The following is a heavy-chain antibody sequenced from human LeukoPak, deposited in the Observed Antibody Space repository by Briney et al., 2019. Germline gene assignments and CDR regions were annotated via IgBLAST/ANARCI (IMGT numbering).Heavy chain of an antibody. D-gene: IGHD6-19*01. CDR3: ARPEGSGWFPY. CDR1: GFIFSSHW. CDR2: IKEDGSDK. V-gene: IGHV3-7*03. Sequence: GGSLRLSCAASGFIFSSHWMSWVRQAPGKGLEWVANIKEDGSDKYYVDSVKGRFTISRDNTKNSLYLQMNSLRVEDTAVYYCARPEGSGWFPYWGQGTLVTVSS. J-gene: IGHJ4*02.